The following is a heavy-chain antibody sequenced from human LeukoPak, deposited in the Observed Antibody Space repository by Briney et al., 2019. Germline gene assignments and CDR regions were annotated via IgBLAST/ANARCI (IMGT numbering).Heavy chain of an antibody. CDR3: ASSRSSSGWSLIDY. CDR2: IYYSGST. Sequence: PSETLTLTCTVSGGSINSYYWSWIRQPPGKGLEWVGYIYYSGSTNYKPSLKRRVTISVDTSKNQFSLKVSSVTAPDTAVYYCASSRSSSGWSLIDYWGQGALVTVSS. CDR1: GGSINSYY. V-gene: IGHV4-59*01. D-gene: IGHD6-19*01. J-gene: IGHJ4*02.